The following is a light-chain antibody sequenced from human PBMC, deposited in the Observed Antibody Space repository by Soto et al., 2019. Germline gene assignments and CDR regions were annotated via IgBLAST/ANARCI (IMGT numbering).Light chain of an antibody. CDR3: HQRQRWPRT. Sequence: EIVLTQSPATLSLSPGERATLSCRASQSVSSYLAWYQQKPGQAPRLLIYDASNRATGIPARFSGSGSGTDFTLSISSLEPEDFAFYYCHQRQRWPRTFGQGTKVDIK. CDR2: DAS. V-gene: IGKV3-11*01. J-gene: IGKJ1*01. CDR1: QSVSSY.